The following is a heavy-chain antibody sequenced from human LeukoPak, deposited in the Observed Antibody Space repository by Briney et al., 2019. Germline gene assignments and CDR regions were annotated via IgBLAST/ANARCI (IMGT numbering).Heavy chain of an antibody. D-gene: IGHD6-6*01. J-gene: IGHJ5*02. CDR3: ARDREYSSRPLFDP. Sequence: PSQTLSLTCTVSGGSISSGGYYWSWIRQPPGKGLEWIGYIYHSGSTYYNPSLKSRVTISVDRSKNQFSLKLSSVTAADTAVYYCARDREYSSRPLFDPWGQGTLVTVSS. CDR2: IYHSGST. V-gene: IGHV4-30-2*01. CDR1: GGSISSGGYY.